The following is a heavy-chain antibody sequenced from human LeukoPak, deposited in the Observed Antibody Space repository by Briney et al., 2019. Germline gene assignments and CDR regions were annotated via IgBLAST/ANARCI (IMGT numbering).Heavy chain of an antibody. V-gene: IGHV1-69*13. J-gene: IGHJ6*03. Sequence: ASVTVSYKTSGGTFSSFAIAWVRQAPGQGLEWMAGIIPIFATTNYAQAFQGRVSLTADEATSTVYMELSGLRYDDTAVYYCARGPPLTFDHTPEGYYHYYMDVWGEGTTVTISS. D-gene: IGHD1-14*01. CDR1: GGTFSSFA. CDR3: ARGPPLTFDHTPEGYYHYYMDV. CDR2: IIPIFATT.